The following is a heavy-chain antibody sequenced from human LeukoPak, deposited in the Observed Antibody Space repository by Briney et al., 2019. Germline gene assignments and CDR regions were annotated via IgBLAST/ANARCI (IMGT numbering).Heavy chain of an antibody. Sequence: GGSLRLSCAASGFTVSSNYMSWVRQAPGKGLEWVSVIYSGGSTYYADSVKGRFTISRDNPKNTLYLQMNSLRAEDTAVYYCARSPPHYGDYTFDYWGQGTLVTVSS. CDR2: IYSGGST. J-gene: IGHJ4*02. V-gene: IGHV3-53*01. CDR3: ARSPPHYGDYTFDY. CDR1: GFTVSSNY. D-gene: IGHD4-17*01.